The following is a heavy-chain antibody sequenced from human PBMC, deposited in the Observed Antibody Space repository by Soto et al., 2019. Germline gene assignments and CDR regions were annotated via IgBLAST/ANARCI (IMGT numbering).Heavy chain of an antibody. J-gene: IGHJ5*02. V-gene: IGHV4-34*01. Sequence: SVTQSLGWAVCEGWCIRYYWNLILPPPGKGLEWIGEITHTGGTHYSPSLKRRVTMSVDTSKNQFSLRLSSVTAADTAIYYCATRITVFGLLIPPSAPLGQRTPVTVSS. CDR2: ITHTGGT. D-gene: IGHD3-3*01. CDR3: ATRITVFGLLIPPSAP. CDR1: EGWCIRYY.